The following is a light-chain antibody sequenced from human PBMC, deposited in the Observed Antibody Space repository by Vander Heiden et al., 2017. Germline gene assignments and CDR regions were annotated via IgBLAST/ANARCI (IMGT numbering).Light chain of an antibody. CDR2: AAS. J-gene: IGKJ4*01. CDR1: QSISSY. CDR3: QQIDSNLALT. Sequence: DIQMTQSPSSLSASVGDRVTITCRASQSISSYLNWYQQKPGKAPKLLIYAASSLQSGVPSRFSGSGYGTDFTLTSSSLQPEDFATYYCQQIDSNLALTFGGGTKVEIK. V-gene: IGKV1-39*01.